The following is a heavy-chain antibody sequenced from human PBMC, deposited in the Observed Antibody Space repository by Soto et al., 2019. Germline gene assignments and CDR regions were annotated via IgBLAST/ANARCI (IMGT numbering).Heavy chain of an antibody. CDR3: AKEALVDTAMDTTGVDAFDI. D-gene: IGHD5-18*01. CDR1: GFTFSIYG. J-gene: IGHJ3*02. V-gene: IGHV3-33*03. CDR2: ICYDGSNK. Sequence: QVQLVESGGGVVQPGRSLRLSCAASGFTFSIYGMHWVRQAPGKGLEWVAVICYDGSNKYYADSVKAQFTISRDNSKNTLYLKMNSLRAEDTAVYYCAKEALVDTAMDTTGVDAFDIWGQGTMVTVSS.